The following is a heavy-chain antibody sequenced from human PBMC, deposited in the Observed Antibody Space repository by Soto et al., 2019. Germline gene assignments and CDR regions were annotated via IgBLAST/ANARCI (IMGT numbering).Heavy chain of an antibody. CDR3: TRERSLVSFLFDY. CDR2: ISGSGRGSRP. CDR1: GFNFSNYA. J-gene: IGHJ4*02. Sequence: GGSLRLSCVESGFNFSNYAVAWVRQAPGKGLEWVSSISGSGRGSRPYYADSVQGRFTIFRDHSKNIVSLQMDSLRVDDTAVYYCTRERSLVSFLFDYWGPGTLVTVSS. V-gene: IGHV3-23*01. D-gene: IGHD3-16*01.